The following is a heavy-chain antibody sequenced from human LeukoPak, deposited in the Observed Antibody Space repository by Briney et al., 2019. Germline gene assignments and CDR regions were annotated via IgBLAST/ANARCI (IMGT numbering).Heavy chain of an antibody. Sequence: ASVKVSCKASGYTFTSYAMHWVRQAPGQRLEWMGWINAGNGNTKYSQKFQGRVTITRDTSASTAYMALSSLRSEDTAVYYCARGDGMVYANNWFDPWGQGTLVTVSS. CDR2: INAGNGNT. CDR1: GYTFTSYA. J-gene: IGHJ5*02. D-gene: IGHD2-8*01. CDR3: ARGDGMVYANNWFDP. V-gene: IGHV1-3*01.